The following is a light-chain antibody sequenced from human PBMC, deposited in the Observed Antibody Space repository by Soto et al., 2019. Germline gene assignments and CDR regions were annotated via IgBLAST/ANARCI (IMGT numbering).Light chain of an antibody. J-gene: IGKJ2*01. Sequence: DIQMTQSPSTLSASVGDGVTITCRASQSISTWLAWYQQKPGKAPKLLIYDASTLESGVPSRFSGSGSGTEFTLTSSCLQPDEFATDYCKQYSIYCNTFGQRTTLEIK. CDR1: QSISTW. CDR3: KQYSIYCNT. V-gene: IGKV1-5*01. CDR2: DAS.